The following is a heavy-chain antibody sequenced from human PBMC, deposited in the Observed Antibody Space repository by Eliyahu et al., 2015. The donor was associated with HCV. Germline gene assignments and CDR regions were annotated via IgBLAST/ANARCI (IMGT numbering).Heavy chain of an antibody. D-gene: IGHD3-3*01. CDR2: IKQDGSEK. Sequence: WVANIKQDGSEKYYVDSVKGRFTISRDNAKNSLYLQMNSRRAEDTAVYYCARELGYYDFWSGYLDGGNAFDIWGQGTMVTVSS. V-gene: IGHV3-7*01. J-gene: IGHJ3*02. CDR3: ARELGYYDFWSGYLDGGNAFDI.